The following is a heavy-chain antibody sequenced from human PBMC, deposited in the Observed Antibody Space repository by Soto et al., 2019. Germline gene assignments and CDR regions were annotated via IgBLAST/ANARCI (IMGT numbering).Heavy chain of an antibody. J-gene: IGHJ4*01. Sequence: QLQLQESGSGLVKPSQTLSLTCAVSGGSISSGGYSWSWIRQPPGKGLDWIGYIYHSGSTYYNPSLKSRVTLSVERAKKQVPLKLSPVTAADTAVYYCVRGPHYLGQGTLVTVSS. V-gene: IGHV4-30-2*01. CDR1: GGSISSGGYS. CDR2: IYHSGST. CDR3: VRGPHY.